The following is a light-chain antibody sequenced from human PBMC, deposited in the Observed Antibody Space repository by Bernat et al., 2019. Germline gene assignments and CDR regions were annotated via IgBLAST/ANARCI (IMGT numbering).Light chain of an antibody. CDR1: QRVSNY. J-gene: IGKJ4*01. V-gene: IGKV3-11*01. CDR2: DAS. Sequence: EIVLTQSPATLSLSPGERATLSCRASQRVSNYLGWYQQKPGQAPRLLIYDASKRATVIPARFSGSGSGTDFTLTISSLEPEDFAVYYCQQRINWPTLTFGGGTKVELK. CDR3: QQRINWPTLT.